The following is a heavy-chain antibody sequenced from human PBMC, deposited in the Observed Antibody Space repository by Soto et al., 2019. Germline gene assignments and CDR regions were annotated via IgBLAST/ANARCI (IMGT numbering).Heavy chain of an antibody. Sequence: ASVKVSCKASGYTLTSYYMHWVRQAPGQGLEWVGVINPSDGTTNYAQKFQGRVTMTRDTSTSTVYMDLSSLRSEDTAVYFCARGDGDRYDGNGYLGRHWGQG. CDR2: INPSDGTT. J-gene: IGHJ1*01. V-gene: IGHV1-46*01. CDR1: GYTLTSYY. CDR3: ARGDGDRYDGNGYLGRH. D-gene: IGHD3-22*01.